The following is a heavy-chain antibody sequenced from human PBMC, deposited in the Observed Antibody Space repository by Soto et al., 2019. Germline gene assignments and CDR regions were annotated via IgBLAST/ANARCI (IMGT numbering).Heavy chain of an antibody. V-gene: IGHV3-15*07. CDR2: IKSKTDGGTA. Sequence: GGSLRLSCAASGFTFSNAWLNWVRPAPGKGLEWVGRIKSKTDGGTADFAAPVKGRFAISRDDSKNTVYLQMNSLKTEDTSVYYCTTDSYSTIIVVRFDYWGHGTLVTVSS. CDR3: TTDSYSTIIVVRFDY. J-gene: IGHJ4*01. D-gene: IGHD3-22*01. CDR1: GFTFSNAW.